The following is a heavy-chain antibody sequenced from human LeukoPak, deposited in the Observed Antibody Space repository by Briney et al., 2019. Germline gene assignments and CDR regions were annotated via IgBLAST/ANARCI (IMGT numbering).Heavy chain of an antibody. CDR2: IIPIFGTA. Sequence: ASVKVPCKASGGTFSSYAISWVRQAPGQGLEWMGGIIPIFGTANYAQKLQGRVTMTTDTSTSTAYMELRSLRSDDTAVYYCARDGSSSWYYYYYGMDVWGQGTTVTVSS. CDR3: ARDGSSSWYYYYYGMDV. V-gene: IGHV1-69*05. CDR1: GGTFSSYA. D-gene: IGHD6-13*01. J-gene: IGHJ6*02.